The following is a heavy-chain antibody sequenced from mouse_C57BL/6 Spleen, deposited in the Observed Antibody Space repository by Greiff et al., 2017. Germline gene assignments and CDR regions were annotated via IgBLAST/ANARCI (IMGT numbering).Heavy chain of an antibody. CDR1: GFTFSSYA. Sequence: EVNVVESGGGLVKPGGSLKLSCAASGFTFSSYAMSWVRQTPEKRLEWVATISDGGSYTYYPDNVKGRFTISRDNAKNNLYLQMSHLKSEDTAMYYCARVGDYFSEYWGQGTTLTVSS. J-gene: IGHJ2*01. CDR2: ISDGGSYT. D-gene: IGHD2-13*01. V-gene: IGHV5-4*03. CDR3: ARVGDYFSEY.